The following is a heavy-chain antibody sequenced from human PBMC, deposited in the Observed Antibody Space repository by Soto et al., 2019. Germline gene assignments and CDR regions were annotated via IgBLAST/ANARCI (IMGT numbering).Heavy chain of an antibody. Sequence: QVTLKESGPVLVKPTETLTLTCTVSGFSLSNARMGVSWIRQPPGKALEWLAHIFSNDEKSYSTSPKSRLTISRDTSKSQVVLTMTNMDPVDTATYYCARIQGYSSSWYYFDYWGQGTLVTVSS. J-gene: IGHJ4*02. CDR3: ARIQGYSSSWYYFDY. D-gene: IGHD6-13*01. CDR2: IFSNDEK. V-gene: IGHV2-26*01. CDR1: GFSLSNARMG.